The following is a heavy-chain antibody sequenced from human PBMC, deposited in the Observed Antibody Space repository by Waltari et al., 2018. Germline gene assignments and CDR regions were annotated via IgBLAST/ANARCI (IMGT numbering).Heavy chain of an antibody. J-gene: IGHJ4*02. CDR2: IYYSGSN. V-gene: IGHV4-59*11. Sequence: QVQLQESGPGLVKPSETLSLTCTVSGGSISSHYWSWIRQPPGKGLEWIGYIYYSGSNNYNPSLKSRVTISVDTSKNQFSLKLSSVTAADTAVYYCASVFLGELSRFDYWGQGTLVTVSS. D-gene: IGHD3-16*02. CDR1: GGSISSHY. CDR3: ASVFLGELSRFDY.